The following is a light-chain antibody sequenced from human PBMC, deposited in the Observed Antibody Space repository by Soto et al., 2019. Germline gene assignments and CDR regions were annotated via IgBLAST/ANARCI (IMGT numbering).Light chain of an antibody. V-gene: IGLV1-44*01. J-gene: IGLJ1*01. CDR1: SSNIGSSN. CDR3: EAWDESLNGRV. CDR2: TNN. Sequence: QSVLTQPPSASGTPGQRVTISCSGSSSNIGSSNVNWYQQLPGTAPKLLIYTNNQRPSGVPDRFSGSKSGTSASLAISGPQPEDAADYSCEAWDESLNGRVFGTGTKV.